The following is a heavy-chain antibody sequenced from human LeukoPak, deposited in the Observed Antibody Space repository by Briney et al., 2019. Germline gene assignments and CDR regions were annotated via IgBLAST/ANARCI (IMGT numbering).Heavy chain of an antibody. CDR3: AREKIVVVPAAMVGWFDP. CDR1: GGTFSSYA. V-gene: IGHV1-69*01. D-gene: IGHD2-2*01. J-gene: IGHJ5*02. CDR2: IIPIFGTA. Sequence: SVKVSCKASGGTFSSYAISWVRQAPGQGLEWMGGIIPIFGTANYAQKFQGRVTITADETTSTAYMELSSLRSEDTAVYYCAREKIVVVPAAMVGWFDPWGQGTLVTVSS.